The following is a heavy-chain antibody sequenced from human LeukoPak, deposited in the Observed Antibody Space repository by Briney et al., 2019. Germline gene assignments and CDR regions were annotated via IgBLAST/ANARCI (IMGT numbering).Heavy chain of an antibody. CDR1: GYTFTSYY. CDR2: INPSGGST. D-gene: IGHD3-10*01. CDR3: ARDKDVLLWFGESVYYYYGMDV. Sequence: GASVKVSCKASGYTFTSYYTHWVRQAPGQGLEWMGIINPSGGSTSYAQKFQGRVTMTRDTSTSTVYMELSSLRSEDTAVYYCARDKDVLLWFGESVYYYYGMDVWGQGTTVTVSS. J-gene: IGHJ6*02. V-gene: IGHV1-46*01.